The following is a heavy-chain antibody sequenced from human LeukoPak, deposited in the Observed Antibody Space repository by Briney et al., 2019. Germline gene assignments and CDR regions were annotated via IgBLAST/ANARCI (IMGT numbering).Heavy chain of an antibody. D-gene: IGHD2-2*01. CDR3: ARDKVVVPAATFDY. CDR2: ISSSSSYI. Sequence: PGGSLRLSCAASGFTFSSYSMNWVRQAPGKGLEWVSSISSSSSYIYYADSVKGRFTISRDNAKNSLYLQMNSLRAEDTAVYYCARDKVVVPAATFDYWGQGTLVTVSS. J-gene: IGHJ4*02. V-gene: IGHV3-21*01. CDR1: GFTFSSYS.